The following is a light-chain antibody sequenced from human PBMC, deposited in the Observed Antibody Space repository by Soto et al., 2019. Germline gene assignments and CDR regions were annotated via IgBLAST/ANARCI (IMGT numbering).Light chain of an antibody. V-gene: IGKV1-9*01. CDR1: QVISTS. J-gene: IGKJ5*01. CDR3: QQLFDSPIT. CDR2: AAS. Sequence: DIQLTQSPSFLSPSIGESVTITCRASQVISTSLAWYQVKPGKAPKLLIYAASTSESGVPSRFSATVSGTEFSLTITSLQHEDFVTYYCQQLFDSPITFGQGTRLEIK.